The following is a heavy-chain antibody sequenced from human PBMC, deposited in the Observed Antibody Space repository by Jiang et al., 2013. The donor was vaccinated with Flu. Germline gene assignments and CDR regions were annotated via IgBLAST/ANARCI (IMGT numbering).Heavy chain of an antibody. J-gene: IGHJ5*02. CDR3: AKDQGYCSSTVCYLFDP. CDR2: IRYDGTDK. Sequence: QLLESGGGVVQPGGSLRLSCAASGFTFSSYGMHWVRQAPGKGLEWVAFIRYDGTDKYYADSVKGRFTVSRDNSKDTLYLQMNSLRAEDTAVYYCAKDQGYCSSTVCYLFDPWGQGTLVTVSS. V-gene: IGHV3-30*02. CDR1: GFTFSSYG. D-gene: IGHD2-2*01.